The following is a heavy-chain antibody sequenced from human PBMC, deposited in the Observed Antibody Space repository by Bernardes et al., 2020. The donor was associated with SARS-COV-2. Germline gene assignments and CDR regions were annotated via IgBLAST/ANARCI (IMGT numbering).Heavy chain of an antibody. CDR3: ARSAGMDV. V-gene: IGHV3-48*01. J-gene: IGHJ6*02. CDR2: ISSGSSTI. Sequence: GGSLRLSCAASGFSFGRNSMNWVRQAPGKGLEWVAYISSGSSTIYYADSVRGRFTISRDNAKNSLFLQMNSLRAEDTAVFYCARSAGMDVWGQGTMVTVSS. CDR1: GFSFGRNS.